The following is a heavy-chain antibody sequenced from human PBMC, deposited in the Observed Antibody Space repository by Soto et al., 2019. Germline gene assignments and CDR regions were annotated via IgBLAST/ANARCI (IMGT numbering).Heavy chain of an antibody. CDR1: GFTFSSYW. J-gene: IGHJ4*02. Sequence: EVQLVESGGGLVQPGGSLRLSCAASGFTFSSYWRHWVRQAPGKGLVWVSRINSDGSRTSYADSVKGRFTISRDNAKNTLYLQMNSLRAEDTAVYYCVRTSLVVAAATREDYWGQGTLVTVSS. D-gene: IGHD2-15*01. CDR2: INSDGSRT. CDR3: VRTSLVVAAATREDY. V-gene: IGHV3-74*01.